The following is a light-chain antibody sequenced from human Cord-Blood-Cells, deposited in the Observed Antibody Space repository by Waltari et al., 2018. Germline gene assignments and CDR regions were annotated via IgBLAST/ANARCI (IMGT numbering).Light chain of an antibody. CDR3: SSYTSSSTPIV. CDR2: EVS. V-gene: IGLV2-14*01. J-gene: IGLJ2*01. Sequence: QSALTQPASVSGSPGQSITISCTGTSSDVGGYHYVSCYQQHPGKAPKFMIYEVSNRPSGVSNRFSGSKSGNTASLTISGLQAEDEADYYCSSYTSSSTPIVFGGGTKLTVL. CDR1: SSDVGGYHY.